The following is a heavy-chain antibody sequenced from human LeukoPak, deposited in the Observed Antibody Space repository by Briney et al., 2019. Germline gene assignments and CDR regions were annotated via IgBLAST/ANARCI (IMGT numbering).Heavy chain of an antibody. CDR3: VRGSGNYFDY. Sequence: QPGGSLRLSCTASGFTFSSYWMHWVRQVPGKGLVWVSRSNGDESITAYAASVKGRFTISRDNAKSTLYLQMNSLRAEDTAVYYCVRGSGNYFDYSGQGTLVTVSS. V-gene: IGHV3-74*01. J-gene: IGHJ4*02. CDR1: GFTFSSYW. D-gene: IGHD1-26*01. CDR2: SNGDESIT.